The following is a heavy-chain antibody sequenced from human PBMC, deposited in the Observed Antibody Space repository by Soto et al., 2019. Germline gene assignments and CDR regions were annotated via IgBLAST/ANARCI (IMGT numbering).Heavy chain of an antibody. D-gene: IGHD1-1*01. V-gene: IGHV1-18*03. CDR1: GYTFTSYG. CDR2: ISAHNGNT. Sequence: QVHLVQSGAEVKKPGASVKVSCKGSGYTFTSYGITWVRQAPGQGLEWMGWISAHNGNTDYAQKLQGRVTVTRDTSTSTAYIELRSLSSDDMAVYYCARGRYGDYWGQGAPVTVSS. CDR3: ARGRYGDY. J-gene: IGHJ4*02.